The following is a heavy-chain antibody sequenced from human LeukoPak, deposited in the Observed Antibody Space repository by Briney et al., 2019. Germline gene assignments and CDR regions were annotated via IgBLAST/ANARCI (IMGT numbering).Heavy chain of an antibody. D-gene: IGHD2-15*01. Sequence: SETLSLTCTVSGGSISGHFWSWIRQPPGKGLERIGYLYYTGSTDCNPSLKSRVSISVDTSKNQFSLKLSSVTAADTAVYYCARYYCPGGTCSHFDYWGQGTLVTVSS. CDR1: GGSISGHF. V-gene: IGHV4-59*08. CDR2: LYYTGST. CDR3: ARYYCPGGTCSHFDY. J-gene: IGHJ4*02.